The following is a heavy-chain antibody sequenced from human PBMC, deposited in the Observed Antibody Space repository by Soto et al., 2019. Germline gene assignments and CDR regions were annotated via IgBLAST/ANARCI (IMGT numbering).Heavy chain of an antibody. V-gene: IGHV5-51*01. CDR1: GYSFTRYW. D-gene: IGHD2-21*02. Sequence: GESLTISCRSSGYSFTRYWIGWVRQMPGKGLEWMGIIYPGDSDTRYSPSFQGQVTISADKSISTAYLQWSSLKASDTAMYYCARGAYCGGDCYSGADDYWGQGTLVPVSS. CDR2: IYPGDSDT. CDR3: ARGAYCGGDCYSGADDY. J-gene: IGHJ4*02.